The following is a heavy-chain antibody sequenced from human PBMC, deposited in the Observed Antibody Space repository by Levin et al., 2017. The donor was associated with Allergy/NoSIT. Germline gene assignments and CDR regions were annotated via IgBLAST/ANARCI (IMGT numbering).Heavy chain of an antibody. D-gene: IGHD5-12*01. CDR3: ARRIVTTGGSETCDI. CDR2: IRNNANSYTT. V-gene: IGHV3-72*01. J-gene: IGHJ3*02. Sequence: GESLKISCAASGFIFSDHYMDWVRQAPGKGLEWVGRIRNNANSYTTEYAASVKGRFTISRDDSKSSLSLQMNSLKTEDRAVHFCARRIVTTGGSETCDIWGQGTMVTVSS. CDR1: GFIFSDHY.